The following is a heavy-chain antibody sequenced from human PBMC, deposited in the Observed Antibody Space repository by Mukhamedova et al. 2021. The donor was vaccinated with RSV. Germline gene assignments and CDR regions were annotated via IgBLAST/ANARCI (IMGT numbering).Heavy chain of an antibody. J-gene: IGHJ1*01. CDR3: GSSSVGATAYTHN. CDR2: TSSTGGEA. CDR1: TFSSYA. D-gene: IGHD1-26*01. Sequence: TFSSYAMSWVRQAPGKGLEWVSGTSSTGGEAYYADSVKGRFTISRDNSKNTLYLQMSSLGAEDAAIYYCGSSSVGATAYTHNWGQ. V-gene: IGHV3-23*01.